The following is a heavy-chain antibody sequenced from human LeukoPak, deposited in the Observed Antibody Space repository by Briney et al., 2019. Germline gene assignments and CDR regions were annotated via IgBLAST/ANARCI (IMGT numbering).Heavy chain of an antibody. J-gene: IGHJ6*02. CDR1: GYTLTELS. CDR3: ATVRLRFLEWLYQNYGMDV. D-gene: IGHD3-3*01. V-gene: IGHV1-24*01. Sequence: ASVKVSCKVSGYTLTELSMHWVRQAPGKGLEWMGGFDPEDGETIYAQKFQGRVTMTEDTSTDTAYMELNSLRSEDTAVYYCATVRLRFLEWLYQNYGMDVWGQGTTVTVSS. CDR2: FDPEDGET.